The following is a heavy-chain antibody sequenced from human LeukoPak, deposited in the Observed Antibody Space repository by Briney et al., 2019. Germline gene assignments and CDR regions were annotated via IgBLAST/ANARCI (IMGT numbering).Heavy chain of an antibody. CDR1: GFTFSSYA. V-gene: IGHV3-23*01. J-gene: IGHJ6*03. Sequence: GGSLRLSCAASGFTFSSYAMSWVRQAPGKGLEWVSTISGGGDNTYFADSVKGRFTISRDNSKNTLFLQMVSLRAEDTAVYYCAKFEGALLGNYYMDVWGKGTTVTVSS. CDR3: AKFEGALLGNYYMDV. CDR2: ISGGGDNT.